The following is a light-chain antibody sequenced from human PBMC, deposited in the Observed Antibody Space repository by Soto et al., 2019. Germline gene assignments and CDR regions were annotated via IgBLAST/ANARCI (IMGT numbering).Light chain of an antibody. CDR2: DVN. CDR1: SSDVGGYNY. CDR3: CSYTSSSTYV. J-gene: IGLJ1*01. V-gene: IGLV2-14*01. Sequence: SALTQPASVSGSPGQSITTSCTGTSSDVGGYNYVSWYQQHPGKAPKLMIFDVNNRPSGVSNRFSGSKSGNTASLTISGLQAEDEADYYCCSYTSSSTYVFGTGTKVTVL.